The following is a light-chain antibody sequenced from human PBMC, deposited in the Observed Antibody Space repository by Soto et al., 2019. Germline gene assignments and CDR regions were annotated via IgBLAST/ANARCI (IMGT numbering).Light chain of an antibody. Sequence: QSALTQPASVSGSLGQSITISCTGTSKDVGAYNYVSWYQQHPGKAPKLMIYDVSDRPSGVSNRFSGSKSGNTASLTISGLQAEDEADYYCSSYTNSRTLVFGGGTKLTVL. V-gene: IGLV2-14*01. J-gene: IGLJ2*01. CDR1: SKDVGAYNY. CDR2: DVS. CDR3: SSYTNSRTLV.